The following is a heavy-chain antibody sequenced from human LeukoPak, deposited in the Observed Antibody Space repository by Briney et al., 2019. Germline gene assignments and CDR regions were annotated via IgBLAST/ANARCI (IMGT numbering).Heavy chain of an antibody. CDR1: GFTFSSSA. V-gene: IGHV3-23*01. CDR2: ISVSDDST. J-gene: IGHJ4*02. CDR3: AKAPWRFIRYFDN. D-gene: IGHD1-1*01. Sequence: GGSLRLSCAASGFTFSSSAMSWVRQAPGGGLGWVSSISVSDDSTYYTDSVKGRFTISRDNFKNTLYLQMNSLRAEDTAVYYCAKAPWRFIRYFDNWGQGTLVTVSS.